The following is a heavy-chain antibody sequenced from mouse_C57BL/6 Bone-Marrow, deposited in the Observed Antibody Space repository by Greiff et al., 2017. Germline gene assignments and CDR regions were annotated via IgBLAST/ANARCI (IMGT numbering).Heavy chain of an antibody. CDR3: AFYDYDGRYGDV. J-gene: IGHJ1*03. V-gene: IGHV14-3*01. CDR1: GLHIKNTH. CDR2: IDPANGTT. Sequence: EVKLMESVAELVRPGASVKLSCPASGLHIKNTHMHWVKQRPEQGLEWIGRIDPANGTTKYASQFQGKATITADTSSNTAYLQLSSLTSEDTAVYYCAFYDYDGRYGDVWGTGTTVTVTS. D-gene: IGHD2-4*01.